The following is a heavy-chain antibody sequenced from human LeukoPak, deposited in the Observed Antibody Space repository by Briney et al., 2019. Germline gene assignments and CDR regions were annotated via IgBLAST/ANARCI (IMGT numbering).Heavy chain of an antibody. D-gene: IGHD2-8*01. V-gene: IGHV3-33*01. CDR3: ARDPKGGYCPIGVCSDYYFDY. CDR2: IWYDGSNK. CDR1: GFTFSNYA. J-gene: IGHJ4*02. Sequence: GRSLRLSCSASGFTFSNYAMHWVRQAPGKGLEWVAVIWYDGSNKYYADSVKGRFTISRDNSKNTLYLQMDSLRPEDTAVYYCARDPKGGYCPIGVCSDYYFDYWGQGTLVTVSS.